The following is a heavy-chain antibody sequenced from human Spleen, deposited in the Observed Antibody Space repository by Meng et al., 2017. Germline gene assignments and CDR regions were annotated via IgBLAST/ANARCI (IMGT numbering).Heavy chain of an antibody. Sequence: ASVKVSCKASGYTFTSYDINWVRQATGQGLEWMGWINAGNGNIKYSQKFQGRVTITRDTSASTAYMELSSLRSEDTAVYYCARDPSPDGGTLLLVDWGQGTLVTVSS. V-gene: IGHV1-3*01. J-gene: IGHJ4*02. CDR3: ARDPSPDGGTLLLVD. CDR2: INAGNGNI. D-gene: IGHD4-23*01. CDR1: GYTFTSYD.